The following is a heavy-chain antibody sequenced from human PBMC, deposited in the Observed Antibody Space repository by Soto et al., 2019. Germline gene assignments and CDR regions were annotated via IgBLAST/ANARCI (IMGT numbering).Heavy chain of an antibody. Sequence: PGGSLRLSCAASGFTFSSYWMSWVRQAPGKGLEWVANIKQDGSEKWYVDSVRGRFTISRDNAKNSLYLQMNSLRAEDTAVYYCARAMYYYDSSGPPYDAFDIWGQGTMVTVSS. J-gene: IGHJ3*02. V-gene: IGHV3-7*02. CDR3: ARAMYYYDSSGPPYDAFDI. D-gene: IGHD3-22*01. CDR2: IKQDGSEK. CDR1: GFTFSSYW.